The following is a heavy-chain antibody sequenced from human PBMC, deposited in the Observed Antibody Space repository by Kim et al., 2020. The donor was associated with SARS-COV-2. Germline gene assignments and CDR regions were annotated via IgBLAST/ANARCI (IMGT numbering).Heavy chain of an antibody. CDR2: IWYDGSNK. Sequence: GGSLRLSCAASGFTFSSYGMHWVRQAPGKGLEWVAVIWYDGSNKYYADSVKGRFTISRDNSKNTLYLQMNSLRAEDTAVYYCARGYCSGGSCPVDYWGQGTLVTVSS. D-gene: IGHD2-15*01. V-gene: IGHV3-33*01. CDR3: ARGYCSGGSCPVDY. J-gene: IGHJ4*02. CDR1: GFTFSSYG.